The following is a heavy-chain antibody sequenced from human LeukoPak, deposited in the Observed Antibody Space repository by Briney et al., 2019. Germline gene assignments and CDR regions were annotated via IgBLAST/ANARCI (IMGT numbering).Heavy chain of an antibody. CDR2: ISVYNGNT. CDR1: GYTFTSYG. D-gene: IGHD3-9*01. V-gene: IGHV1-18*01. J-gene: IGHJ4*02. CDR3: ARMILLLGDVLTVPPRGFDY. Sequence: ASVKVSCKASGYTFTSYGSSWVRQAPGQGLEWLGRISVYNGNTNYAQKLQGRVTMTTDTSTSTAYMELRSLRPDDTAVYSCARMILLLGDVLTVPPRGFDYWGQGTLVTVSS.